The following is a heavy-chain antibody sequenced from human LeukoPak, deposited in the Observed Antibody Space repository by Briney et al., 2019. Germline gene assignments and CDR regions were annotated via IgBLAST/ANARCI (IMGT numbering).Heavy chain of an antibody. Sequence: ASVKVSCKVSGYTLTELSMHWVRQAPGKGLEWMGGFDPEDGETIYAQKFQGRVTMTEDTSTDTAYMELSSLRSEDTAVYYCASTPQYYYDSRMGAFDIWGQGTMVTVSS. D-gene: IGHD3-22*01. CDR1: GYTLTELS. V-gene: IGHV1-24*01. J-gene: IGHJ3*02. CDR3: ASTPQYYYDSRMGAFDI. CDR2: FDPEDGET.